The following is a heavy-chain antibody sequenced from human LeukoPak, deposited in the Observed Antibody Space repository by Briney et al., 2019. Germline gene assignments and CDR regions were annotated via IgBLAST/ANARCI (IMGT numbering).Heavy chain of an antibody. V-gene: IGHV4-39*07. D-gene: IGHD1-26*01. J-gene: IGHJ4*02. CDR3: ARDVSASYHLFDY. CDR2: VFYSGTT. Sequence: SETLSLTCIVSDDAISSSRHYWAWIRQPPGKGLEWIGSVFYSGTTYHNPSLKSRVSISVDTSKNQFSLHLTSVTASDTAGYFCARDVSASYHLFDYWGQGILVTVSS. CDR1: DDAISSSRHY.